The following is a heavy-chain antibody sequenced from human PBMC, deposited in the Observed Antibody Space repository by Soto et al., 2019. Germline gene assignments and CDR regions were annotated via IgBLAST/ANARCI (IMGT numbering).Heavy chain of an antibody. J-gene: IGHJ1*01. CDR3: ASNSYRT. D-gene: IGHD2-21*01. CDR1: GGSISGSSYY. V-gene: IGHV4-39*01. CDR2: IYYSGST. Sequence: QLQLQESGPGLVKPSETLSLPCSVSGGSISGSSYYWGWIRKPPGKGLEWIGCIYYSGSTYYSPYLKSRVTVAVDTAKNQFSLNLSSVTAADTAVYYCASNSYRTWGQGILVTVSS.